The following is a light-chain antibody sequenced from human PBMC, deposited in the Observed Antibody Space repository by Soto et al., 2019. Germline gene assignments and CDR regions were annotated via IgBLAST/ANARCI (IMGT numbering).Light chain of an antibody. V-gene: IGKV1-5*01. CDR3: QQYNSYSRT. CDR2: DAS. CDR1: QSISSW. J-gene: IGKJ1*01. Sequence: DIQMTQSPSTLSASVGDRVPITCRASQSISSWLAWYQQKPGKAPNLLIYDASSLESGVPSRFSGSGSGTEFTLTISSLQPDDFATYYCQQYNSYSRTFGQGTKVDIK.